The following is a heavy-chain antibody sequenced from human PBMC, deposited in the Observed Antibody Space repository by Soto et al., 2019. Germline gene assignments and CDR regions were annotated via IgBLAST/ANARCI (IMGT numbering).Heavy chain of an antibody. D-gene: IGHD3-10*01. CDR1: AYTFTSYT. V-gene: IGHV1-3*01. CDR3: ASAVFYGSASYYGEPMDV. J-gene: IGHJ6*02. CDR2: INAGKGNT. Sequence: QVQLVQSGAEVKKPGASVKVSCKASAYTFTSYTIHWVRQAPGQRLEWMGWINAGKGNTKYSQKLQGRVTITRDTSASTAYMELSSLRSEDTAVYYCASAVFYGSASYYGEPMDVWGQGTTVTVSS.